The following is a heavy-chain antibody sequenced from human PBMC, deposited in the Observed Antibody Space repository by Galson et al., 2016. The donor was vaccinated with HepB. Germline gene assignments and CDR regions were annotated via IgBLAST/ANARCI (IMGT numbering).Heavy chain of an antibody. CDR3: AKGDTIFGGYYGMDV. CDR1: GFRFSSYG. V-gene: IGHV3-30*18. D-gene: IGHD3-3*01. CDR2: ISSDGSNT. J-gene: IGHJ6*04. Sequence: SLRLSCAASGFRFSSYGMHWVRQAPGKGLEWAAGISSDGSNTYYADSVKGRFTMSRDNSKNTLYLQMNSLRGEDTAVYYCAKGDTIFGGYYGMDVWGKGTRVTVSS.